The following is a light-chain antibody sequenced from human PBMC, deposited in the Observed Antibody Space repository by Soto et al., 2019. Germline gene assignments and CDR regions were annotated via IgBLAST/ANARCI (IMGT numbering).Light chain of an antibody. CDR3: CSYACSSTFVV. CDR2: EGS. CDR1: SSDVGSYNL. Sequence: QSAPTQPASVSGSPGQSITLSCTGTSSDVGSYNLVSWYQQHPGKAPKLMIYEGSKRPSGVSNRFSGSKSGNTASLTLSGLQAEDEADYYCCSYACSSTFVVFGGGTKLTVL. J-gene: IGLJ2*01. V-gene: IGLV2-23*01.